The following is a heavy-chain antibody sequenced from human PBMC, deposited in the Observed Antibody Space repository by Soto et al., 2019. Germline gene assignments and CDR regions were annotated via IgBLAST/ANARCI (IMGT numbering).Heavy chain of an antibody. Sequence: QLQLQESGSGLVKPSQTLSLTCTVSGGSVSSGGFSWNWIRQPPGKGLEWIGYIYPSGSTYYNPSLKSRVTISLDRSKNQFSLKLTSVTAADSAVYYCARGGDYYFDSWGQGTLVTVSS. J-gene: IGHJ4*02. CDR1: GGSVSSGGFS. CDR3: ARGGDYYFDS. CDR2: IYPSGST. D-gene: IGHD2-21*01. V-gene: IGHV4-30-2*01.